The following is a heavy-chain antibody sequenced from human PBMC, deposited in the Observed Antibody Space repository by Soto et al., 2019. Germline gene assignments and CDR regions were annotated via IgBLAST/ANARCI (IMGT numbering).Heavy chain of an antibody. CDR2: INPAGSVT. Sequence: GASVKVSCKASGISFINHYVHWVRQAPGQGPEWMGVINPAGSVTVYALKLQDRVTVTRDTSTSTVYMELNSLTSEDTATYYCTREPPEGYLFDYWGQGTPVTVSS. V-gene: IGHV1-46*03. CDR1: GISFINHY. D-gene: IGHD2-2*01. J-gene: IGHJ4*02. CDR3: TREPPEGYLFDY.